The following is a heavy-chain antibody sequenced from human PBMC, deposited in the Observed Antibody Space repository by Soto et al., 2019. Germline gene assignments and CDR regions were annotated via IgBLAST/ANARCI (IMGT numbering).Heavy chain of an antibody. V-gene: IGHV1-18*01. CDR1: GYTFTSYG. CDR3: ARGELLWFGESYYYYYGMDV. Sequence: ASVKVSCKASGYTFTSYGISWVRQAPGQGLEWMGWISAYNGNTNYAQKLQGRVTMTTDTSTSTAYMELRSLRSDDTAVYYCARGELLWFGESYYYYYGMDVWGQGTTVTVSS. D-gene: IGHD3-10*01. J-gene: IGHJ6*02. CDR2: ISAYNGNT.